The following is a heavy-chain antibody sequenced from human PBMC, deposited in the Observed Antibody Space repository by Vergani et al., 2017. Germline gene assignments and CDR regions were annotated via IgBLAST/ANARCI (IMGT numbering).Heavy chain of an antibody. J-gene: IGHJ6*02. V-gene: IGHV5-10-1*03. CDR2: IDPSDSYT. CDR3: ASPLRCSGGSCYSEVGMDV. Sequence: EVQLMQSGAEVKKPGESLRISCKGSGYSFTSYWISWVRQMPGKGLEWMGRIDPSDSYTNYSPSFQGHVTISADKSISTAYLQWSSLKASDTAMYYCASPLRCSGGSCYSEVGMDVWGQGTTVTVSS. CDR1: GYSFTSYW. D-gene: IGHD2-15*01.